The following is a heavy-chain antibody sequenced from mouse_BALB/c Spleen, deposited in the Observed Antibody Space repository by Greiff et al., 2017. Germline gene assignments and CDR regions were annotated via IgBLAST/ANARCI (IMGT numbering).Heavy chain of an antibody. CDR2: IYPGDGDT. J-gene: IGHJ2*01. Sequence: VQLQQSGPELVKPGASVKISCKASGYAFTSSWMNWVKQRPGQGLEWIGRIYPGDGDTNYNGKFKGKATLTADKSSSTAYMQLSSLTSVDSAVYFCARERYDNYLSFDYWGQGTTLTVSS. V-gene: IGHV1-82*01. CDR3: ARERYDNYLSFDY. CDR1: GYAFTSSW. D-gene: IGHD2-1*01.